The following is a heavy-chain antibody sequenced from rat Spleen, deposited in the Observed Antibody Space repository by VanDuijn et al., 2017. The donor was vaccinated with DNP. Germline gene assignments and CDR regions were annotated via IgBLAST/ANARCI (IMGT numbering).Heavy chain of an antibody. Sequence: EVQLVESGGGLVQPGRSLKLSCAASGFTFSAYYMAWVRQVPKKGLEWVASSSYDGSRVHYRDSVKGRFTVSRDNAKSTLYLQMDSLRSEDTATYFCTKDGRAMDAWGQGTSVTVSS. J-gene: IGHJ4*01. CDR2: SSYDGSRV. V-gene: IGHV5-7*01. D-gene: IGHD1-4*01. CDR1: GFTFSAYY. CDR3: TKDGRAMDA.